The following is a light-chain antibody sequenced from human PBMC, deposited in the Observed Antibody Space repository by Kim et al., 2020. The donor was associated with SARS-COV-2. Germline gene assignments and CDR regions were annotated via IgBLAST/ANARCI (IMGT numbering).Light chain of an antibody. V-gene: IGKV3-20*01. Sequence: APRLLICGASSRATSIPDRFSGSGSGPDFTLTISSLEPEDFAVYYCQQYGSTPYTFCKGPKLEI. CDR3: QQYGSTPYT. CDR2: GAS. J-gene: IGKJ2*01.